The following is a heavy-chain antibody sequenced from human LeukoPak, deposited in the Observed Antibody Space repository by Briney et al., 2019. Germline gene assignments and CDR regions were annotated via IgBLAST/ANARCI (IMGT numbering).Heavy chain of an antibody. D-gene: IGHD3-22*01. V-gene: IGHV1-2*06. CDR3: ARGSMIIGFDY. Sequence: ASVKVSCKASGYSFTSYGFSWVRQAPGQGLEWMGRINPNSGGTNYAQKFQGRVTMTRDTSISTAYMELSRLRSDDTAVYYCARGSMIIGFDYWGQGTLVTVSS. CDR2: INPNSGGT. J-gene: IGHJ4*02. CDR1: GYSFTSYG.